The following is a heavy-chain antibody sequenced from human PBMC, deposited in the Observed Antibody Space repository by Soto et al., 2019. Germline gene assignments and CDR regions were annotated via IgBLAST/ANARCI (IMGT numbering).Heavy chain of an antibody. CDR1: GFTFSSYA. Sequence: GGSLRLSCAASGFTFSSYAMSWVRQAPGKGLEWVSAISGSGGSTYYADSVKCRFSISRDNSKNTLYLQMNSLRAEDTALYYCAKRGSGAVAFDYWGQGTLVTVSS. V-gene: IGHV3-23*01. CDR3: AKRGSGAVAFDY. D-gene: IGHD6-19*01. CDR2: ISGSGGST. J-gene: IGHJ4*02.